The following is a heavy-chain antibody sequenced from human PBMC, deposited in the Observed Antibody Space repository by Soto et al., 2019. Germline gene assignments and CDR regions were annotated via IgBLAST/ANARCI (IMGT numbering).Heavy chain of an antibody. D-gene: IGHD3-3*01. CDR1: GFSLSTSGVG. CDR2: IYWDDDK. CDR3: ARSAGDFWSGYYTKYNWFDP. V-gene: IGHV2-5*02. J-gene: IGHJ5*02. Sequence: SGATLVNPTQTLTLTCTFSGFSLSTSGVGVGWIRQPPGKALEWLALIYWDDDKRYSPSLKSRLTITKDTSKNQVVLTMTNMDPVDPATYYCARSAGDFWSGYYTKYNWFDPWGQGTLVTFSS.